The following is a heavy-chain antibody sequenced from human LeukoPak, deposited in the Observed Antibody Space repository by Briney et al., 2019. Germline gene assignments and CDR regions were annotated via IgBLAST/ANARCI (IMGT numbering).Heavy chain of an antibody. V-gene: IGHV3-48*01. CDR3: AKVGPMTSVTRVFRSRTYYYYYMDV. Sequence: PGGSLRLSCAASGFTFSSYSMNWVRQAPGKGLEWVSYISSSSSSIHYADSVTGRFTISRDNSKNTLYLQMNSLRAEDTAVYYCAKVGPMTSVTRVFRSRTYYYYYMDVWGKGTTVTVSS. D-gene: IGHD4-17*01. J-gene: IGHJ6*03. CDR1: GFTFSSYS. CDR2: ISSSSSSI.